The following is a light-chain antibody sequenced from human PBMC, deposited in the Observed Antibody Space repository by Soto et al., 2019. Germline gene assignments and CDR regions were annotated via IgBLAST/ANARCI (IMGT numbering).Light chain of an antibody. CDR2: GAS. CDR1: QSVSSN. CDR3: LQFDNSPLYT. V-gene: IGKV3-20*01. J-gene: IGKJ2*01. Sequence: EIVMTQSPGTLSVSPGARAPLSCRASQSVSSNLAWYQQKPGQAPRLLIYGASTRATGIPDRFSGSGSGTDFSLTISRLEPEDLAVYYCLQFDNSPLYTFGQGTKVDI.